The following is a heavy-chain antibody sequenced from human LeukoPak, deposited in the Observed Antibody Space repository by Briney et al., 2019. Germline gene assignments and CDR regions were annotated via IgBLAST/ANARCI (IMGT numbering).Heavy chain of an antibody. CDR3: ATGSLTDAFDI. J-gene: IGHJ3*02. V-gene: IGHV1-24*01. CDR2: FDPEHGET. CDR1: GYTLIDLS. Sequence: GASVKVSCKVSGYTLIDLSMHWVRQAPGKGLEWMGGFDPEHGETIYAQKFQGRVTMTEDTSTDTAYMELSSLGSEDTAIYYCATGSLTDAFDIWGQGTMVTVSS.